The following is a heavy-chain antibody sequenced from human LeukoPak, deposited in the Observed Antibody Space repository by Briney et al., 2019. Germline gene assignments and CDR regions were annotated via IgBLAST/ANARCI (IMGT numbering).Heavy chain of an antibody. CDR2: IIPILDIA. CDR3: ARGGQLSTGAYFDY. CDR1: GGTFSGHT. D-gene: IGHD6-6*01. J-gene: IGHJ4*02. V-gene: IGHV1-69*02. Sequence: SVKVSCKASGGTFSGHTFSWVRQAPGQGLEWMGRIIPILDIANYAQKFQGRVTITADKPTSTAYMDLRSLTSEDTAVYCCARGGQLSTGAYFDYWGQGTLVTIAS.